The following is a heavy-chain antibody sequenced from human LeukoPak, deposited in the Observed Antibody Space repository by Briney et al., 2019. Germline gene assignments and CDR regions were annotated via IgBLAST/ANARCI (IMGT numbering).Heavy chain of an antibody. J-gene: IGHJ3*01. Sequence: GRSLRLSCAASGFTFSSYDMHWVRQVPGKGLEWVAVMYYDGRNKYYADSVKGRFTISRDNSKNTLYLQINSLRAEDTAVFYCARKVLVPAATGADAFDVWGRGTMVIVCS. D-gene: IGHD2-2*01. CDR1: GFTFSSYD. CDR3: ARKVLVPAATGADAFDV. V-gene: IGHV3-33*01. CDR2: MYYDGRNK.